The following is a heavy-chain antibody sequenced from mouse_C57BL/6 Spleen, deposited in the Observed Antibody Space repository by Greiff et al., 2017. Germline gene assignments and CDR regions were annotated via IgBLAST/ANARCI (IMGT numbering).Heavy chain of an antibody. CDR2: IYPRSGNT. V-gene: IGHV1-81*01. CDR3: ARSSYYGSSHRYYAMDY. CDR1: GYTFTSYG. D-gene: IGHD1-1*01. J-gene: IGHJ4*01. Sequence: LQESGAELARPGASVKLSCKASGYTFTSYGISWVKQRTGQGLEWIGEIYPRSGNTYYNEKFKGKSTLTADKSSSTAYMELRSLTSEDSAVYFCARSSYYGSSHRYYAMDYWGQGTAVTVSS.